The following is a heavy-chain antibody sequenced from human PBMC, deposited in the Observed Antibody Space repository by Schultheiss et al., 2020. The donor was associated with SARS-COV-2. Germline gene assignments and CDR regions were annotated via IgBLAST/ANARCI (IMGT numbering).Heavy chain of an antibody. D-gene: IGHD2-15*01. CDR3: ARPYCNGGGCYVGHYFDY. Sequence: ASVKVSCKASGYTFTGYYMHWVRQAPGQGLEWMGWITAYNGNTNYAQKLQGRVTMTTDTSTSTAYMEVRSLRSDDTAVYYCARPYCNGGGCYVGHYFDYWGQGTPVTVSS. V-gene: IGHV1-18*04. CDR2: ITAYNGNT. J-gene: IGHJ4*02. CDR1: GYTFTGYY.